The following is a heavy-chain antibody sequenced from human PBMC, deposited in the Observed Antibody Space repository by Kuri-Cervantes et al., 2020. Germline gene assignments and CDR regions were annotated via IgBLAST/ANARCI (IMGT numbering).Heavy chain of an antibody. CDR2: ISSSSSTI. CDR3: ARRLVDTAMVYYYGMDV. Sequence: GGSLRLSCAASGFTFSSYGMNWVRQAPGKGLEWVSYISSSSSTIYYADSVKGRFTISRDNAKNSLYLQMNSLRDEDTAVYYCARRLVDTAMVYYYGMDVWGQGTTVTVSS. D-gene: IGHD5-18*01. J-gene: IGHJ6*02. V-gene: IGHV3-48*02. CDR1: GFTFSSYG.